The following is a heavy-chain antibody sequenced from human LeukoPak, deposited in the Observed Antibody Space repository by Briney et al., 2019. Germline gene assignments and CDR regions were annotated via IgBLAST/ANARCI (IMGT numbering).Heavy chain of an antibody. Sequence: GGSLRLSCAASGFTFSSYAMSWVRQAPGKGLEWVANIKQDGSEKYYVDSVKGRFTISRDNAKNSLFLQMNSLRAEDTAVYYCARDRVGATTNFDYWGQGTLVTVSS. CDR2: IKQDGSEK. D-gene: IGHD1-26*01. J-gene: IGHJ4*02. CDR1: GFTFSSYA. V-gene: IGHV3-7*03. CDR3: ARDRVGATTNFDY.